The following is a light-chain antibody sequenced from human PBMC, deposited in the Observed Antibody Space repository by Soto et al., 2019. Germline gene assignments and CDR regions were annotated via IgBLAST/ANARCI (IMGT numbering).Light chain of an antibody. CDR2: GES. CDR1: QSLTNPY. V-gene: IGKV3-15*01. CDR3: QKYNNWPLT. Sequence: EVVLTQSPGTLSLSPGDSATLFCRARQSLTNPYIAWYQQKPGQAPRLLIYGESSRATGIPARLSGSGSGTELNLTISRLQSEDFAVYYCQKYNNWPLTCGQGTRLEIK. J-gene: IGKJ5*01.